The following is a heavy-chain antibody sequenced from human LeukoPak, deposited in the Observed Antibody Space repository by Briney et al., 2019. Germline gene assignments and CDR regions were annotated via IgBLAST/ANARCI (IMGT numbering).Heavy chain of an antibody. CDR1: GYTFTSYG. CDR2: ISAYNGNT. V-gene: IGHV1-18*01. CDR3: ARDVRVKQQLTIRGSDYFYYMDV. J-gene: IGHJ6*03. Sequence: GASVKVSCKASGYTFTSYGISWVRQAPGQGLEWMGWISAYNGNTNYAQKLQGRVTMTTDTSTSTAYMELRSLRSDDTAVYYCARDVRVKQQLTIRGSDYFYYMDVWGNGTTVIVSS. D-gene: IGHD6-13*01.